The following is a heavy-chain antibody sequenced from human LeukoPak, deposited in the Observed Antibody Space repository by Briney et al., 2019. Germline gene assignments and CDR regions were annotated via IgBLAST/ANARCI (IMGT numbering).Heavy chain of an antibody. CDR3: ARGLMMAVAGRGEYHY. D-gene: IGHD6-13*01. CDR1: GCSISSYY. V-gene: IGHV4-59*01. CDR2: IYYSGST. J-gene: IGHJ4*02. Sequence: SETLSLTCIVSGCSISSYYWSWIRQPPGKGLEWIGYIYYSGSTNYNPSLKSRVTISVDTSKNQFSLKLSSVTAADTAVYYCARGLMMAVAGRGEYHYWGQGTLVTVSS.